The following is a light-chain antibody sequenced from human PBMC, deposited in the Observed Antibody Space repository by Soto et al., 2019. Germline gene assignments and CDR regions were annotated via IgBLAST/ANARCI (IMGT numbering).Light chain of an antibody. V-gene: IGKV3-20*01. CDR3: QQYGTKVP. J-gene: IGKJ3*01. CDR2: GVS. Sequence: EIVFAQSPGTLSLSPGDSATLSCRASQSVSSSYLAWYQQKPGQVPRLLIYGVSSRATGIPDRFNGSGSGTDFTLTISCREPDDFAVYYCQQYGTKVPLGRGTKVDIK. CDR1: QSVSSSY.